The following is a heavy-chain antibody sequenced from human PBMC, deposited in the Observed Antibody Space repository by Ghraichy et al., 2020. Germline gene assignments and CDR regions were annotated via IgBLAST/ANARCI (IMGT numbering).Heavy chain of an antibody. Sequence: ASVKVSCKASGYTFSSHYIHWVRQAPGQGLEWMAMINPSGGSTSYAQKFEGRATMTSDTSTSTVYMELNSLRSEDTAGYYCARGDGGNGDGWFDPWGQGTLVTVSS. V-gene: IGHV1-46*01. CDR3: ARGDGGNGDGWFDP. J-gene: IGHJ5*02. D-gene: IGHD4-23*01. CDR2: INPSGGST. CDR1: GYTFSSHY.